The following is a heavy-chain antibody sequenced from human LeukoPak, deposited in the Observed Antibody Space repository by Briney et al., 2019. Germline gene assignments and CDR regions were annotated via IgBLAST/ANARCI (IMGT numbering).Heavy chain of an antibody. D-gene: IGHD6-13*01. CDR2: ISAYNGNT. V-gene: IGHV1-18*01. CDR3: ARDPLPGYSSSWYRVGG. Sequence: ASVKVSCKASGYTFTSYGISWVRQAPGQGLEWMGWISAYNGNTNYAQKLQGRVTMTTDTSTSTAYMELRSLRSDDTAVYYCARDPLPGYSSSWYRVGGWGQGTLVTVSS. J-gene: IGHJ4*02. CDR1: GYTFTSYG.